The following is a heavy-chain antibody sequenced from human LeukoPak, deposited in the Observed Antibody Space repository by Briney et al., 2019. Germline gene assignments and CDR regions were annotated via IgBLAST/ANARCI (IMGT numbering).Heavy chain of an antibody. CDR3: ARHPGRRNGFDT. J-gene: IGHJ5*02. CDR1: GGSISSSTYY. Sequence: SETLSLTCTVSGGSISSSTYYWDWIRQSPGKGLEWIGNVHDSGETYYTSSFASRVTMSLDASRNQFSLKLTSVTAADTAVYYCARHPGRRNGFDTWGQGNLVTFSS. CDR2: VHDSGET. V-gene: IGHV4-39*01.